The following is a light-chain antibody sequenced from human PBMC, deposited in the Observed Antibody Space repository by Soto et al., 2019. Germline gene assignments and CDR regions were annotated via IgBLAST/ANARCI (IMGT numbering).Light chain of an antibody. Sequence: QSALAQPASVSGSPGQSITISCTGTSSDVGGYNYVSWYQQHPGKAPKLMIYDVSNRPLGVSNRFSGSESGNTASLTISGLQAEDEADYYCSSYTTSSTVLFGGGTKLTVL. CDR1: SSDVGGYNY. V-gene: IGLV2-14*01. CDR2: DVS. J-gene: IGLJ2*01. CDR3: SSYTTSSTVL.